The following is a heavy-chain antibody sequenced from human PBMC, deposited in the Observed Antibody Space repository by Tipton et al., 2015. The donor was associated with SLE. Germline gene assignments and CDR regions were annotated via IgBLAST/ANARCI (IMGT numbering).Heavy chain of an antibody. D-gene: IGHD4-17*01. V-gene: IGHV3-49*04. CDR3: VRVLDYGDSFFDS. CDR2: IRSNAFDGTR. J-gene: IGHJ4*02. CDR1: GFTFGDHA. Sequence: SLRLSCTTSGFTFGDHAMSWVRQAPGKGLEWIAFIRSNAFDGTREYAASVKGRFTISRDDSKSNAYLHMNSLKTEDTAVYYCVRVLDYGDSFFDSWGQGTLVTVSS.